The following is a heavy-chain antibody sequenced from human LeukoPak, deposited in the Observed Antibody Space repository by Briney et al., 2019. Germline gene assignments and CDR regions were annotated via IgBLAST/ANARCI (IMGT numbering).Heavy chain of an antibody. Sequence: ASVKVSCKASGYTFTSYGISWVRQAPGQGLEWMGWISAYNGNTKYSQKSQGRVTITRDTSARIVYMELSSLRSEDTAVYYCARSRQYNWNDWFDPWGQGTLVAVSS. CDR1: GYTFTSYG. V-gene: IGHV1-18*01. CDR2: ISAYNGNT. J-gene: IGHJ5*02. CDR3: ARSRQYNWNDWFDP. D-gene: IGHD1-20*01.